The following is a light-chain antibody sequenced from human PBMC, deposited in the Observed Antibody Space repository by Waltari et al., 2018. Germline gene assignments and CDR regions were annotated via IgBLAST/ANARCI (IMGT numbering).Light chain of an antibody. CDR3: SSYTSSSTLDVV. J-gene: IGLJ2*01. CDR2: EVT. CDR1: SSYVGGYNY. Sequence: QPALTQPASVSGSPGQSITISCTGTSSYVGGYNYVSWYQQHPAKTPKLLIYEVTFRPSGVFNLFSGAKSGNTAALTISGLQAEDEAVYHCSSYTSSSTLDVVFGGGTKLTVL. V-gene: IGLV2-14*01.